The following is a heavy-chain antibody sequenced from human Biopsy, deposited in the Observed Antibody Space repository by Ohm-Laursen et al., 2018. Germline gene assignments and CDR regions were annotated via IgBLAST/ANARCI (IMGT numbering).Heavy chain of an antibody. Sequence: SDTLSLTCSVSGGSMSDHYWSCLRQTPGKGLEWLGYIYYTGKTTYNPSLESRITISVDTSKNKFSLQLDSMTAADTAVYYCGRVWLWRGYGMDVWGQGTTVTVSS. J-gene: IGHJ6*02. V-gene: IGHV4-59*11. CDR3: GRVWLWRGYGMDV. CDR1: GGSMSDHY. CDR2: IYYTGKT. D-gene: IGHD6-19*01.